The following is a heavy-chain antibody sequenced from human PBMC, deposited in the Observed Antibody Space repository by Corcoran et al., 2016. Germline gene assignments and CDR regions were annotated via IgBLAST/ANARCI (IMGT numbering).Heavy chain of an antibody. CDR3: ARVGLGDFDWLPPAFDY. D-gene: IGHD3-9*01. CDR1: GYTFTSYG. V-gene: IGHV1-18*01. Sequence: QVQLVQSGAEVKKPGXSVKVSCKASGYTFTSYGISWVRQAPGQGLEWMGWISAYNGNTNYAQKLQGRVTMTTDTSTSTAYMELRSLRSDDTAVYYCARVGLGDFDWLPPAFDYWGQGTLVTVSS. J-gene: IGHJ4*02. CDR2: ISAYNGNT.